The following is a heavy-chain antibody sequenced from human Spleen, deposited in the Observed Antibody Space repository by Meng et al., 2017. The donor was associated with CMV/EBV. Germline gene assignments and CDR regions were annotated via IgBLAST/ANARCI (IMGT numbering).Heavy chain of an antibody. CDR1: GYSISSGYY. Sequence: SETLSLTCHVSGYSISSGYYWGWIRQPPGKGLQWIGSIFHAGDTYYNPALSSRVTISVDTSKNQFSLRLSSVTAAVTAVYYCARDLDDFWTGYYAAYIDQWGQGTLVTVSS. CDR2: IFHAGDT. V-gene: IGHV4-38-2*02. CDR3: ARDLDDFWTGYYAAYIDQ. D-gene: IGHD3/OR15-3a*01. J-gene: IGHJ4*02.